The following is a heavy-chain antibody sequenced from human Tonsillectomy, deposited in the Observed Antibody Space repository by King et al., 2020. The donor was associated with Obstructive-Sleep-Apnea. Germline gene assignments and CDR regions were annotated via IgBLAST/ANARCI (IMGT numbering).Heavy chain of an antibody. J-gene: IGHJ4*02. CDR3: AKDEAAYCGGDCYFLFAY. CDR1: GFNFSSYG. CDR2: ISYDGNNK. V-gene: IGHV3-30*18. D-gene: IGHD2-21*02. Sequence: VQLVESGGGVVQPGRSLRLACAASGFNFSSYGMHWVRQAPGKGLEWVAVISYDGNNKYYADSVKGRFIVSRDNSENTVYLEMRSLRAEDTALYYCAKDEAAYCGGDCYFLFAYWGQGTLVTVSS.